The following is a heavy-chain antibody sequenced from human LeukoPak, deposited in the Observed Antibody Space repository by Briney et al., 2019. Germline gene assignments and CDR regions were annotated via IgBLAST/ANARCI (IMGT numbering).Heavy chain of an antibody. V-gene: IGHV3-23*01. CDR2: LRGNGGST. CDR1: GFTFSDYA. Sequence: GGSLRLSCAASGFTFSDYAMSWVCQAPGKGLEWVSGLRGNGGSTYYADSVKGRFTTSRDNSKNTLFLQMNSLRAEDTAIYYCAKVPTSYYDSTGYPKGWFNTWGQGTLVTVSS. D-gene: IGHD3-22*01. J-gene: IGHJ5*02. CDR3: AKVPTSYYDSTGYPKGWFNT.